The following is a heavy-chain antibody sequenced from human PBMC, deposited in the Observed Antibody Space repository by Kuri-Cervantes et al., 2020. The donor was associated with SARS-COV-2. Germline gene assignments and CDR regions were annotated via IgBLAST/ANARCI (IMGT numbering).Heavy chain of an antibody. Sequence: ESLKISCTVSGGSISSYYWSWIRQPPGKGLEWIGYIYYSGSTNYNPSLKSRVTISVDTSKNQFSLKLSSVTAADTAVYYCARSTDGIAVAGTVNFVYWGQGTLVTVSS. CDR2: IYYSGST. CDR1: GGSISSYY. D-gene: IGHD6-19*01. CDR3: ARSTDGIAVAGTVNFVY. V-gene: IGHV4-59*01. J-gene: IGHJ4*02.